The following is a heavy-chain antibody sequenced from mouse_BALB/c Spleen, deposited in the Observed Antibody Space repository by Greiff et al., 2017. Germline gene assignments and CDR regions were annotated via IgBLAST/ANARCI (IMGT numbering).Heavy chain of an antibody. V-gene: IGHV5-6-5*01. Sequence: EVMLVESGGGLVKPGGSLKLSCAASGFTFSSYAMSWVRQTPEKRLEWVASISSGGSTYYPDSVKGRFTISRDNARNILYLQMSSLRSEDTAMYYCAREFGYDVYYFDYWGQGTTLTVSS. CDR1: GFTFSSYA. CDR2: ISSGGST. CDR3: AREFGYDVYYFDY. J-gene: IGHJ2*01. D-gene: IGHD2-2*01.